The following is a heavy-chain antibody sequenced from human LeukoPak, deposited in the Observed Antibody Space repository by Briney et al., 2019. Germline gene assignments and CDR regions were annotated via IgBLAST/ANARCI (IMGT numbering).Heavy chain of an antibody. J-gene: IGHJ4*02. Sequence: GSLRLSCAASGFTVSSNYMRWVRQAPGKGLEWVSVIYSGGTTYYADSVKGRFTISRDNAKNSLSLQMNSLRDEDTAVYYCVRDQTARFDYWGQGTLVTVSS. CDR2: IYSGGTT. V-gene: IGHV3-53*01. CDR3: VRDQTARFDY. D-gene: IGHD5-18*01. CDR1: GFTVSSNY.